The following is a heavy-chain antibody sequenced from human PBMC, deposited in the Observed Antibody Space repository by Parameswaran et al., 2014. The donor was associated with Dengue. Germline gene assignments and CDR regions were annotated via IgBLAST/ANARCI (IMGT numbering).Heavy chain of an antibody. CDR3: ATAHPGPFCSSTSCYTNFDY. CDR2: FDPEDGET. V-gene: IGHV1-24*01. D-gene: IGHD2-2*02. J-gene: IGHJ4*02. Sequence: WVRQAPGQGLEWMGGFDPEDGETIYAQNFQGRVTMTEDTSTDTAYMELSSLRSEDTAVYYCATAHPGPFCSSTSCYTNFDYWGQGALVTVSS.